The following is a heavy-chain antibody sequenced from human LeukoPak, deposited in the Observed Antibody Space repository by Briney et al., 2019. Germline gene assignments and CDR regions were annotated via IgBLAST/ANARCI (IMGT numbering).Heavy chain of an antibody. CDR1: GYTLTELS. Sequence: ASAKVSCKVSGYTLTELSMHWVRQAPGKGLEWMGGFDPEDGETIYAQKFQGRVTMTEDTSTDTAYMELSSLRSEDTAVYYCATAPITMIVVVIHPLDYWGQGTLVTVSS. CDR2: FDPEDGET. J-gene: IGHJ4*02. V-gene: IGHV1-24*01. CDR3: ATAPITMIVVVIHPLDY. D-gene: IGHD3-22*01.